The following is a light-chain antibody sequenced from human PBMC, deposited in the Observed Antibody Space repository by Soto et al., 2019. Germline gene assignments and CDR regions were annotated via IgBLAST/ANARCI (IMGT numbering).Light chain of an antibody. J-gene: IGKJ4*01. CDR3: QQYATSPALT. V-gene: IGKV3D-20*01. Sequence: EIVLTQSPATLSLSPGERVTLSCGASQSVSSYLAWYQQKPGLAPRLVIYDASRRDTGIPDRFGGSGSGTDCTLTISRLEPEDFAVYYCQQYATSPALTFGGGTKVEIK. CDR1: QSVSSY. CDR2: DAS.